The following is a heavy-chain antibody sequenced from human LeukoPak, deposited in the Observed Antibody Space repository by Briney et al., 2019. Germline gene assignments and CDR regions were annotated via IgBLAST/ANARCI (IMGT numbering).Heavy chain of an antibody. J-gene: IGHJ4*02. CDR3: ARGKYSSGWFDY. CDR1: GFTFSSYS. D-gene: IGHD6-19*01. CDR2: ITTSSTYI. Sequence: SGGSLRLSCAASGFTFSSYSMSWVRQAPGKGLEWVSSITTSSTYISYAGSVKGRFTISRDNAKDSLYLQTNSLRAKDTAVYYCARGKYSSGWFDYWGQGTLVTVSS. V-gene: IGHV3-21*01.